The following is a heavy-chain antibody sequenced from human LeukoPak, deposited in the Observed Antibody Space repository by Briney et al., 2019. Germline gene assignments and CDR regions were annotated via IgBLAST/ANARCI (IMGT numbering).Heavy chain of an antibody. V-gene: IGHV4-4*03. CDR3: ARAPFIAYDYSNYRPLRGSGSLYLDY. CDR2: ISLTGLT. CDR1: GGSISNTNW. J-gene: IGHJ4*02. Sequence: TPETLSLTCGVSGGSISNTNWWSWVRQPPGQGLEWIGEISLTGLTHYNPSLESRVTVSLDKSKNQLSLNLTSVTAADTAVYYCARAPFIAYDYSNYRPLRGSGSLYLDYWGQGTLVTVSS. D-gene: IGHD4-11*01.